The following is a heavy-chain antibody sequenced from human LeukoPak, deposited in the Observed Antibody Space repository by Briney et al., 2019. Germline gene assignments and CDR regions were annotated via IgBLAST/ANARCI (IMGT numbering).Heavy chain of an antibody. CDR3: ARKSIVVITPAEY. D-gene: IGHD3-22*01. CDR2: ISSSSSYI. V-gene: IGHV3-21*04. CDR1: GFTFSSCS. Sequence: GGSLRLSCAASGFTFSSCSMNWVRQAPGKGLEWVSSISSSSSYIYYADSVKGRFTISRDNAKNSLYLQMNSLRVEDTAVYYCARKSIVVITPAEYWGQGTLVTVSS. J-gene: IGHJ1*01.